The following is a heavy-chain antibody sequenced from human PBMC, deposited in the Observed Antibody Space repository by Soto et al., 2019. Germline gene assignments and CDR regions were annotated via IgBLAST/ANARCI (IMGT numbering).Heavy chain of an antibody. J-gene: IGHJ3*01. Sequence: EVQLVESGGGLVQPGGSLRLSCAASGFTFSSYSMNWVRQAPGKGLEWVSYISSGSSTIYYADSVKGRFTISRDNAQNSLYLQMNSLRAEDTAVYYCAKTYSSGRGAFDVWGPGRMVTASS. CDR1: GFTFSSYS. CDR2: ISSGSSTI. V-gene: IGHV3-48*01. D-gene: IGHD6-19*01. CDR3: AKTYSSGRGAFDV.